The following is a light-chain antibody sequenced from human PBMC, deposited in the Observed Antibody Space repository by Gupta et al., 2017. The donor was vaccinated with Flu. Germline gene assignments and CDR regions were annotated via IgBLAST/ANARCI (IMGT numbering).Light chain of an antibody. CDR3: QQYNYTPFT. Sequence: VVMTHSPDPLALSLGVTATNNCRSSHNVLLSSNNRNYLAWYRQKPGQPPTLLIYWASTRESGIPDRFSGSGSETDFTLTISSLQAEDAAVYYCQQYNYTPFTFGQGTKLEIK. V-gene: IGKV4-1*01. CDR2: WAS. J-gene: IGKJ2*01. CDR1: HNVLLSSNNRNY.